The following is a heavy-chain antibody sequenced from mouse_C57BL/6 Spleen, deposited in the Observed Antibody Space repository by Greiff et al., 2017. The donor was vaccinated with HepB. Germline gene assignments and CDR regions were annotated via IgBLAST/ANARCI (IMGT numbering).Heavy chain of an antibody. CDR3: ARHFYYGSSPHYFDY. Sequence: EVQRVESGGDLVKPGGSLKLSCAASGFTFSSYGMSWVRQTPDKRLEWVATISSGGSYTYYPDSVKGRFTISRDNAKNTLYLQMSSLKSEDTAMYYCARHFYYGSSPHYFDYWGQGTTLTVSS. V-gene: IGHV5-6*01. D-gene: IGHD1-1*01. J-gene: IGHJ2*01. CDR1: GFTFSSYG. CDR2: ISSGGSYT.